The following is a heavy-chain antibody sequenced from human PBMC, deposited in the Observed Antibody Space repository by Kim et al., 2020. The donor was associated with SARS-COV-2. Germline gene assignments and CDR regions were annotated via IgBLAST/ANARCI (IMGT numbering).Heavy chain of an antibody. CDR3: ARVRDDYGDY. Sequence: GTSYAQKFQGRVTMTRDTSISTAYMELSRLRSDDTAVYYCARVRDDYGDYWGQGTLVTVSS. D-gene: IGHD4-17*01. CDR2: GT. V-gene: IGHV1-2*02. J-gene: IGHJ4*02.